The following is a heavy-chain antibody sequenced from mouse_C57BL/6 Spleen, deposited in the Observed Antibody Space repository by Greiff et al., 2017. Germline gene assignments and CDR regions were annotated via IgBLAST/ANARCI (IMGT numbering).Heavy chain of an antibody. Sequence: QVQLQQSGAELVKPGASVKMSCKASGYTFTTYPLEWMKQNHGKSLEWIGNFHPYNDDTKYNEKFKGKATLTVEKSSSTVYLELSRLTSDDSAVYYCARGRPHSTHYYAMDYWGQGTSVTVSS. CDR3: ARGRPHSTHYYAMDY. CDR2: FHPYNDDT. V-gene: IGHV1-47*01. J-gene: IGHJ4*01. CDR1: GYTFTTYP. D-gene: IGHD2-5*01.